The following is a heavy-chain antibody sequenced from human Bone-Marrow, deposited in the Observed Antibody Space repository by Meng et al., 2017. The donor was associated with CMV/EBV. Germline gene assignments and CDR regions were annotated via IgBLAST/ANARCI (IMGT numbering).Heavy chain of an antibody. D-gene: IGHD2-2*01. CDR1: GYTFTSYD. V-gene: IGHV1-8*03. Sequence: ASVKVSCKASGYTFTSYDINWVRQATGQGLEWMGWMNPNSGNTGYAQKFQGRVTITRNTSISTAYMELSSLRSEDTAVYYCARSRPVQLPRRWFDPWGQATTVTVSS. J-gene: IGHJ5*01. CDR3: ARSRPVQLPRRWFDP. CDR2: MNPNSGNT.